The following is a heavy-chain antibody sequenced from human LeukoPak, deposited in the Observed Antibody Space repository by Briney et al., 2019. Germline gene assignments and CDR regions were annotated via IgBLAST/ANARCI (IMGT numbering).Heavy chain of an antibody. Sequence: SETLSLTCTVSGGSISSYYWSWIRQPPGKGLEWIGCIYYSGSTNYNPSLKSRVTISVDTSKNQFSLKLSSVTAADTAVYYCARTPGYVMTAFDYWGQGTLVTVSS. V-gene: IGHV4-59*01. CDR1: GGSISSYY. CDR3: ARTPGYVMTAFDY. CDR2: IYYSGST. D-gene: IGHD2-2*01. J-gene: IGHJ4*02.